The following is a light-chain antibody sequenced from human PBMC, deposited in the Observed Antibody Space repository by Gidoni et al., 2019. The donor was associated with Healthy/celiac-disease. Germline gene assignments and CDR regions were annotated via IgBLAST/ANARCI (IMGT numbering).Light chain of an antibody. V-gene: IGKV2-30*02. CDR3: MQGTHWPPA. CDR1: QSLVHSDGNTY. Sequence: DVVMTQSPLSLPVTLGQPASISCRSSQSLVHSDGNTYLNWFQQRPGQSPRRLISKGSNRDSGVPDRFSGSGTGTDFTLKISRVEAEDVGVYYCMQGTHWPPAFGQGTKVEIK. CDR2: KGS. J-gene: IGKJ1*01.